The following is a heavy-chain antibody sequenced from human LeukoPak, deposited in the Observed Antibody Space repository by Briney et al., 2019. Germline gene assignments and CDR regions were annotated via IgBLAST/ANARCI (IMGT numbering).Heavy chain of an antibody. CDR1: GFTFSSYW. J-gene: IGHJ6*03. V-gene: IGHV3-74*01. CDR2: INTDGSST. Sequence: GGSLRLSCAASGFTFSSYWMHWVRHAPGKGLVWVSRINTDGSSTSYADSVKGRFTISRDNAKNTLYLQMNSLRAEDTAVYYCARDQRDDYSKTGGYYYYMDVWGKGTTVTVSS. D-gene: IGHD5-24*01. CDR3: ARDQRDDYSKTGGYYYYMDV.